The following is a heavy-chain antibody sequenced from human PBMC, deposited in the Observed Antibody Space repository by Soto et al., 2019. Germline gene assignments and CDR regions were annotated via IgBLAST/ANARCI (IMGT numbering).Heavy chain of an antibody. CDR3: LKDVMPGGADC. CDR2: IYWNSNRI. D-gene: IGHD3-16*01. CDR1: GFTSDDYA. Sequence: EVKLVESGGGLVQPGRSLRLSCVASGFTSDDYAMHWVRQAPGKGLEWVAGIYWNSNRIDYGDSVKGRFTIPRDNAEKSLYLQMNSLRPEDTAMYFCLKDVMPGGADCWGQGTLGTVSS. J-gene: IGHJ4*02. V-gene: IGHV3-9*02.